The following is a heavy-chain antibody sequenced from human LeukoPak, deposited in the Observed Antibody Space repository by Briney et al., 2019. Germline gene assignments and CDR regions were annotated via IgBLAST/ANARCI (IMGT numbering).Heavy chain of an antibody. Sequence: SVTVSCKASGGTFSSYAISWVRQAPGQGLEWMGGIIPIFGTANYAQKFQGRVTITADESTSTAYMELSSLRSEDTAVYYCARDRVPRIVVVPAAPRWFDPWGQGTLVTVSS. CDR1: GGTFSSYA. J-gene: IGHJ5*02. V-gene: IGHV1-69*13. CDR3: ARDRVPRIVVVPAAPRWFDP. CDR2: IIPIFGTA. D-gene: IGHD2-2*01.